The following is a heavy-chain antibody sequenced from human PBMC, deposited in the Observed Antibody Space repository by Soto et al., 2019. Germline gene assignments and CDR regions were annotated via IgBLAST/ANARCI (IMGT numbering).Heavy chain of an antibody. D-gene: IGHD3-10*01. CDR2: ISSSGSTI. CDR1: GFTFSGSA. Sequence: GGSLRLSCAASGFTFSGSAMHWVRQAPGKGLEWVSYISSSGSTIYYADSVKGRFTISRDNAKNSLYLQMNSLRAEDTAVYYCARVSGGPEGNAFDIWGQGTMVTVSS. V-gene: IGHV3-48*03. CDR3: ARVSGGPEGNAFDI. J-gene: IGHJ3*02.